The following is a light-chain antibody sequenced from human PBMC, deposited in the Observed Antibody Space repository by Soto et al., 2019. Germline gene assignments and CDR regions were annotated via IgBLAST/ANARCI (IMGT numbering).Light chain of an antibody. CDR3: TSYTSDNRSYV. J-gene: IGLJ1*01. Sequence: QSALTQPASVSGSPGQSITISCTGTSSDVGAYTSVSWYQQHPGKAPKLMIDEVSNRPSGVSNRFSGSKSANTASLTISGLQAEDEAHYYCTSYTSDNRSYVFGTGTKLTVL. CDR1: SSDVGAYTS. CDR2: EVS. V-gene: IGLV2-14*01.